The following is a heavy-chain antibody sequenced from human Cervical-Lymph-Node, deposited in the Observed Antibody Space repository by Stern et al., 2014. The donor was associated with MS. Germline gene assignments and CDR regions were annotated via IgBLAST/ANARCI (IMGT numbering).Heavy chain of an antibody. CDR2: IYHSGST. CDR3: ARKGAIVPAAIENWFDS. D-gene: IGHD2-2*01. CDR1: GGSISSGTYF. V-gene: IGHV4-31*03. J-gene: IGHJ5*01. Sequence: QVQLQESGPGLVKPSQTLSLTCTVSGGSISSGTYFWSWIRQHPGKGLEWIGYIYHSGSTYYNPSLKSRVTISVDTYKNQFSLTLPSVTAADTAVYYCARKGAIVPAAIENWFDSWGQGTLVTVSS.